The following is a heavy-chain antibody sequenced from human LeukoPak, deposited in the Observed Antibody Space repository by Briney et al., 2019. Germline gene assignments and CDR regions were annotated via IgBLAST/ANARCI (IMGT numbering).Heavy chain of an antibody. D-gene: IGHD3-10*01. V-gene: IGHV4-34*01. CDR1: GGSFSGYY. J-gene: IGHJ5*02. Sequence: SETLSLTCAVYGGSFSGYYWSWIRQPPGKGLEWIGEINHSGSTNYNPSLKSRVTISVDTSKNQFSLKLSSVTAADTAVYYCARGVGPNYYDPWGQGTLVTVSS. CDR3: ARGVGPNYYDP. CDR2: INHSGST.